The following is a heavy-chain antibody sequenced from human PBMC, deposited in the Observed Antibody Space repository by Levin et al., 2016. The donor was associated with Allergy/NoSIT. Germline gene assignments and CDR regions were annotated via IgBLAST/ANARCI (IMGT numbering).Heavy chain of an antibody. V-gene: IGHV4-59*12. CDR1: SGSISADY. CDR2: IYYTGTT. D-gene: IGHD1-1*01. Sequence: SETLSLTCAVSSGSISADYWTWIRQPPGKGLEWIGDIYYTGTTNYNASLKSRVTISVDRSKNQFSLKLSSVTAADTAVYYCARRMGNGWFDSWGQGTLVTVSS. J-gene: IGHJ5*01. CDR3: ARRMGNGWFDS.